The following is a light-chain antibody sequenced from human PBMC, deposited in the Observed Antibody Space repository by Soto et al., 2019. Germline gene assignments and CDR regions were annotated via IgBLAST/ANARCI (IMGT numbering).Light chain of an antibody. V-gene: IGLV1-44*01. J-gene: IGLJ3*02. CDR1: SSTIGSNP. Sequence: QSVLTQPPSASGPPGQRVTISCSGSSSTIGSNPVDWYQQLPGTAPKLLNYSHDQRPLGVPDRFSASRSGTSASLAISGLQPGDEGIYYCAVWGNKLDGPGVFGGGTQLTVL. CDR3: AVWGNKLDGPGV. CDR2: SHD.